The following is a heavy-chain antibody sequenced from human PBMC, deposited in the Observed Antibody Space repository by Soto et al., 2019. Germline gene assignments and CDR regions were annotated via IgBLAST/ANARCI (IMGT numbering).Heavy chain of an antibody. CDR1: GFTFSSYG. CDR2: IWYDGSNK. J-gene: IGHJ4*02. D-gene: IGHD6-13*01. CDR3: ARDHESSSWSAAFYFDF. Sequence: QVQLVESGGGVVQPGRSLRLSCAASGFTFSSYGMHWVRQAPGKGLEWVAVIWYDGSNKYYVDSVKGRFTISRDNSKNPWYLQMKSLRAEDAAVYYCARDHESSSWSAAFYFDFWGQGPLVTVSS. V-gene: IGHV3-33*01.